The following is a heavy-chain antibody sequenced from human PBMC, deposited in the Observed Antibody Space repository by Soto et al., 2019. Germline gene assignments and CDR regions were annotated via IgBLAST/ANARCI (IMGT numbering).Heavy chain of an antibody. D-gene: IGHD6-13*01. J-gene: IGHJ2*01. Sequence: QVHLQQWGAGLLKPSETLSLTCAVYGGSFSGYYWSWIRQPPGKGLEWIGEINHSGLTKYNPSLKSRVTISLDTSKNQFSLKLNSMTAAHTAVYYCARGLKIAGAHWYFDLWGRGILVTVSS. CDR1: GGSFSGYY. V-gene: IGHV4-34*01. CDR2: INHSGLT. CDR3: ARGLKIAGAHWYFDL.